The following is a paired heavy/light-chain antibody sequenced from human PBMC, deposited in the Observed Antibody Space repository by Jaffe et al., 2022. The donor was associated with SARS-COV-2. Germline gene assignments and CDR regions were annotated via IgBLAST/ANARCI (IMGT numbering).Light chain of an antibody. Sequence: EVVMTQSPATLSVSPGERAALSCRASQSVNRNFAWYQQKPGQAPRLLIYGASTRATGIPARFSGSGSGTEFTLTISSLQSEDSAVYYCQQYNNWPTFGQGTKLEI. CDR1: QSVNRN. J-gene: IGKJ2*01. V-gene: IGKV3-15*01. CDR2: GAS. CDR3: QQYNNWPT.
Heavy chain of an antibody. V-gene: IGHV3-15*01. D-gene: IGHD2-21*02. CDR3: TTGLFCDGDCSSLVDY. CDR2: IKSKSDGGTS. Sequence: VESGGGLVKPGGSLRLACATSGFTFNKVWMKWVRQAPGKGLEWVGQIKSKSDGGTSDYSTPVKGRFTISRDDSKNTVFLQMNSLETGDTAVYYCTTGLFCDGDCSSLVDYWGQGTLVTVSS. J-gene: IGHJ4*02. CDR1: GFTFNKVW.